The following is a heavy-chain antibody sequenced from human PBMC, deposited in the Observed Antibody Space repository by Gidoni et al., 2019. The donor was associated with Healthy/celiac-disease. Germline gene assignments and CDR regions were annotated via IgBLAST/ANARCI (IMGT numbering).Heavy chain of an antibody. J-gene: IGHJ4*02. CDR1: GCSVSSGSYY. CDR2: IYYSGST. V-gene: IGHV4-61*01. CDR3: ARERRSGYDSRWNYFDY. D-gene: IGHD5-12*01. Sequence: QVQLQESGPGLVKPSETLSLTCTVSGCSVSSGSYYWSWIRQPPGKGLEWIGYIYYSGSTNYNPSLKSRVTISVDTSKNQFSLKLSSVTAADTAVYYCARERRSGYDSRWNYFDYWGQGTLVTVSS.